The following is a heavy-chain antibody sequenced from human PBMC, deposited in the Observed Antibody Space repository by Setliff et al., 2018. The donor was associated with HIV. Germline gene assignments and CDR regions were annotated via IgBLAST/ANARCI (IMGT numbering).Heavy chain of an antibody. J-gene: IGHJ3*02. CDR2: ISGYNGWT. CDR3: ARPAPLLGTSPANNAFDI. CDR1: GYTFTSYG. V-gene: IGHV1-18*01. D-gene: IGHD3-10*01. Sequence: ASVKVSCKASGYTFTSYGVSWVRQAPGQGLEWMGLISGYNGWTKYPQKFQGRVTMTRDTSISTAYMELSRLKDDDTAIYYCARPAPLLGTSPANNAFDIWGQGTTVTVSS.